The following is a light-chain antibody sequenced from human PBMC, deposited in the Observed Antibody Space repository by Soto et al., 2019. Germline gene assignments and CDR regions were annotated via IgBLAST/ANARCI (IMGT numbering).Light chain of an antibody. CDR1: QSISSY. CDR2: DAS. Sequence: EIVLTQSPATLSLSPGERATLSCRASQSISSYLAWYQQKPDQAPRLLIYDASNRATGIPARFSGSGSGTDFTLTISSLEPEDFVVYYCHQRSTWPFTFGPGTKVDIE. CDR3: HQRSTWPFT. J-gene: IGKJ3*01. V-gene: IGKV3-11*01.